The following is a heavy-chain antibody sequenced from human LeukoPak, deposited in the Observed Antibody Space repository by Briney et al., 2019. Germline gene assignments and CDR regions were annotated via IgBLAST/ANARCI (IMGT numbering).Heavy chain of an antibody. CDR3: VKDGLVWFGELQHNWFDP. Sequence: PGGSLRLSCAASGFTFSSYAMHRVRQAPGKGLEWVSGISGTGAKTWYADSVKGRFTISRGNSENTLYPQMDSLRAEDTATYYCVKDGLVWFGELQHNWFDPWGQGTLVTVSS. CDR2: ISGTGAKT. CDR1: GFTFSSYA. V-gene: IGHV3-23*01. D-gene: IGHD3-10*01. J-gene: IGHJ5*02.